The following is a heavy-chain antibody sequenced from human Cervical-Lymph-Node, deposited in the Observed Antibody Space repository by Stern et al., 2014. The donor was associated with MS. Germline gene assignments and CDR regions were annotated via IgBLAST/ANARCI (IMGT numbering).Heavy chain of an antibody. D-gene: IGHD4-17*01. CDR3: MRDATTVTN. J-gene: IGHJ4*02. Sequence: VHLVESGADVKKPGASVKVPCTASGYTFTDHYMHWVRQAPGRGLEWMGCVNPNDGGTKYAQKFQGRLTMTIDATVIPAYMEFRRLASDDTAVYDGMRDATTVTNWGQGTLVTVST. CDR2: VNPNDGGT. CDR1: GYTFTDHY. V-gene: IGHV1-2*02.